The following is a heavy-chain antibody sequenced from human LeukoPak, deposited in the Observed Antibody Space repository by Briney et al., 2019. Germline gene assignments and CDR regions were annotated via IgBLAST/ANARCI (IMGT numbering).Heavy chain of an antibody. Sequence: SETLSLTCTVSGGSISSYYWSWIRQPPGKGLEWIGYIYYSGSTNYNPSLKSRVTISVDTSKNQFSLKLSSVTAADTAVYYCARGGSRVVGYSDWGQGTLVTVSS. J-gene: IGHJ4*02. D-gene: IGHD3-22*01. CDR1: GGSISSYY. CDR3: ARGGSRVVGYSD. V-gene: IGHV4-59*01. CDR2: IYYSGST.